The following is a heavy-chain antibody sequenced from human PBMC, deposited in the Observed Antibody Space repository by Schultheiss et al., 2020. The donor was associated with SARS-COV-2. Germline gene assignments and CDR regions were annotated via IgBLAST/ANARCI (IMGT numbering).Heavy chain of an antibody. Sequence: WVRQAPGKGLEWIGEIYHSGSTNYNPSLKSRVTISVDKSKNQFSLKLSSVTAADTAVYYCARYDCSSTSCYQGDAFDIWGQGTMVTVSS. CDR3: ARYDCSSTSCYQGDAFDI. CDR2: IYHSGST. J-gene: IGHJ3*02. D-gene: IGHD2-2*01. V-gene: IGHV4-4*02.